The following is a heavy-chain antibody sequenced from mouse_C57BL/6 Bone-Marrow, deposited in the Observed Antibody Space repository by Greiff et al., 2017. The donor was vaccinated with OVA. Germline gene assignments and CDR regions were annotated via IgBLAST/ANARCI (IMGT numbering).Heavy chain of an antibody. CDR1: GYTFTSYG. J-gene: IGHJ4*01. V-gene: IGHV1-81*01. CDR2: IYPRSGNT. Sequence: QVQLQESGAELARPGASVKLSCKASGYTFTSYGISWVKQRTGQGLEWIGEIYPRSGNTYYNEKFKGKATLTADKSSITAYMELRSLTSEDSAVYFCARSRLLRSNYAMDHWGQGTSVTVSS. D-gene: IGHD1-1*01. CDR3: ARSRLLRSNYAMDH.